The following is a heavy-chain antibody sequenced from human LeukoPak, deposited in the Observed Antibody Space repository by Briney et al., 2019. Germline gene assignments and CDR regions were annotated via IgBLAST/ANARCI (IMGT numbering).Heavy chain of an antibody. Sequence: GGSLKLSCTASGFTFSGSAMHWVRQASGKGLEWVGRIRSKTNNYATAYAASVKGRFTISRDDSKNTAYLQMNSLKAEDTAIYYCATYRQVLLPFESWGQGTLVTVSS. D-gene: IGHD2-8*02. CDR1: GFTFSGSA. V-gene: IGHV3-73*01. CDR2: IRSKTNNYAT. CDR3: ATYRQVLLPFES. J-gene: IGHJ4*02.